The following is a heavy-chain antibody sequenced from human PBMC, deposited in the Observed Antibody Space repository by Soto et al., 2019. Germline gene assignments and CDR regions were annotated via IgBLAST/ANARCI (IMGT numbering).Heavy chain of an antibody. Sequence: QTLSLPFAISGDSVSSNSAACNLIRQSPSRGLEWLGRTYYRSKWYNDYAVSVKSRITINPDTSKNQFSLQLNSVTPEDTAVYYCARAPSNWFDPWGQGTLVTVSS. CDR2: TYYRSKWYN. CDR3: ARAPSNWFDP. V-gene: IGHV6-1*01. CDR1: GDSVSSNSAA. J-gene: IGHJ5*02.